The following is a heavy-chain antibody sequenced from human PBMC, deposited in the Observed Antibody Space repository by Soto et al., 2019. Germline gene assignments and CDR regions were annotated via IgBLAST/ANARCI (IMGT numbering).Heavy chain of an antibody. Sequence: GASVKVSCKASGYTFTSCGISWVRQAPGQGLEWMGWISAYNGNTNYAQKLQGRVTMTTDTSTSTAYMELRSLRSDDTAVYYCARVDDPDFWSGYYYFDYWGQGTLVTVSS. V-gene: IGHV1-18*01. CDR3: ARVDDPDFWSGYYYFDY. J-gene: IGHJ4*02. CDR2: ISAYNGNT. D-gene: IGHD3-3*01. CDR1: GYTFTSCG.